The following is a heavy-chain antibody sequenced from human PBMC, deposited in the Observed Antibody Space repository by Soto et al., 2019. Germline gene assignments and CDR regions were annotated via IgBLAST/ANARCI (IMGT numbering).Heavy chain of an antibody. V-gene: IGHV4-34*01. Sequence: SETLSLTCAVYGGSFSGYYWSWIRQPPGKGLEWIGGINHSGSTNYNPSLKSRVTISVDTAKNQFSLKLSSVTAADTAVYYCAIGPAGGDCPNGVCYPLGFSDYWGQGTLVTV. CDR2: INHSGST. CDR1: GGSFSGYY. D-gene: IGHD2-8*01. CDR3: AIGPAGGDCPNGVCYPLGFSDY. J-gene: IGHJ4*02.